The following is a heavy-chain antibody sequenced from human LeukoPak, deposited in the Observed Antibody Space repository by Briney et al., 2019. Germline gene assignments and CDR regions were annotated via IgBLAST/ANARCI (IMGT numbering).Heavy chain of an antibody. Sequence: GGSLRLSCAASGFTFSSYSMNWVRQAPGKGLEWVANIKQDGSEKYYVDSVKGRFTISRDNAKNSLYLQMNSLRAEDTAVYYCARQPTGWVGIGYFDYWGQGTLVTVSS. J-gene: IGHJ4*02. CDR1: GFTFSSYS. CDR2: IKQDGSEK. D-gene: IGHD2-21*01. CDR3: ARQPTGWVGIGYFDY. V-gene: IGHV3-7*01.